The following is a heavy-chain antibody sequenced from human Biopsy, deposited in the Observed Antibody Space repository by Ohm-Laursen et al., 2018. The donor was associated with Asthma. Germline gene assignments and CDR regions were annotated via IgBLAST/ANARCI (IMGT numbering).Heavy chain of an antibody. CDR2: IYCSGST. Sequence: GTLSLTCTVSGGSISDYYKTWFRQPPGKGLEWIGYIYCSGSTNYNPSLKSRATISEDTSKNQFSLKLTSVTAADTAVYYCARGVITNWFDPWGQGTLVTVSS. J-gene: IGHJ5*02. D-gene: IGHD3-16*02. CDR1: GGSISDYY. CDR3: ARGVITNWFDP. V-gene: IGHV4-59*01.